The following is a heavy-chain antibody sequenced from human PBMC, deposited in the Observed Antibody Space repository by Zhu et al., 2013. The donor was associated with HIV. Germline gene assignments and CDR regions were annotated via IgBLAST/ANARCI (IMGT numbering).Heavy chain of an antibody. J-gene: IGHJ4*02. CDR3: ATARGVXATAAFDY. V-gene: IGHV1-2*04. Sequence: QVQLVQSGAEVKKPGASVKVSCKASGYTFTGYYMHWVRQAPGQGLEWMGWINPNSGGTNYAQSFQGWVTMTRDTSISTAYMELSRLRSDDTAVYYCATARGVXATAAFDYWGQGTLVTVSS. CDR2: INPNSGGT. CDR1: GYTFTGYY. D-gene: IGHD2-15*01.